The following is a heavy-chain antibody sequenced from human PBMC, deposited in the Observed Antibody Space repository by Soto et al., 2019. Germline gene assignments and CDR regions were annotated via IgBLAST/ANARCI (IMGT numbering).Heavy chain of an antibody. D-gene: IGHD2-15*01. V-gene: IGHV4-4*02. J-gene: IGHJ4*02. Sequence: QVQLQESGPGLVKPSGTLSLTCAVSGGSISSSNWWSWVRQPPGKGLEWIGEIYHSGSTNYNPSLKVPVTMSVFKSKNTCALKVSSVAAADTAVYYSPREGSHSCCSYYFDYFGQETLATVSS. CDR3: PREGSHSCCSYYFDY. CDR1: GGSISSSNW. CDR2: IYHSGST.